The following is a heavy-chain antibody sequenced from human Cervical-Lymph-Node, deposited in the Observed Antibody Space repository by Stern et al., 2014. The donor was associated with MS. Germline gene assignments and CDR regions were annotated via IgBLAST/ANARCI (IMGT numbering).Heavy chain of an antibody. V-gene: IGHV3-33*01. CDR3: ASHHSSSWYGADY. D-gene: IGHD6-13*01. CDR1: GFTFSSYG. CDR2: IWDDGSNK. J-gene: IGHJ4*02. Sequence: VQLGESGGGVVQPGRSLRLSCAASGFTFSSYGMHWVRQAPGKGLERVAVIWDDGSNKYYADSVKGRFTISRDNSKNTLYLQMNSLRAEDTAVYYCASHHSSSWYGADYWGQGTLVTVSS.